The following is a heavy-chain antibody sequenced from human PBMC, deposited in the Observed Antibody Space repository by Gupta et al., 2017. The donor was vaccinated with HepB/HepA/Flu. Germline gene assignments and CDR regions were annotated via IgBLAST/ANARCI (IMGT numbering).Heavy chain of an antibody. Sequence: EVQLVESGGGLVKPGGSLRLSCAASGCTFSSDSMNWVRQAPGKGLEWVSSISSSSSYIYDADSVKGRFTISRDNAKNSLYLQMNSLRAEDTAVYYCARDTDLGYCSSTSCPQVDWGQGTLVTVSS. CDR2: ISSSSSYI. D-gene: IGHD2-2*01. V-gene: IGHV3-21*01. CDR1: GCTFSSDS. J-gene: IGHJ4*02. CDR3: ARDTDLGYCSSTSCPQVD.